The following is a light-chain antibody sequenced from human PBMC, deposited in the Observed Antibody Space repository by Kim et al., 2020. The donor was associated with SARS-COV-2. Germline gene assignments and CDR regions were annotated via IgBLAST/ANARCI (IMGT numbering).Light chain of an antibody. J-gene: IGKJ2*01. V-gene: IGKV3-20*01. Sequence: LSPGEGGTLSCRASQKISSSYLAWYQQKPGQAPRLLIYGASSRATGIPDRFSGSGSGTDFTLTISRLEPEDFAVYYCQQYGSSPYTFGQGTKLEI. CDR1: QKISSSY. CDR2: GAS. CDR3: QQYGSSPYT.